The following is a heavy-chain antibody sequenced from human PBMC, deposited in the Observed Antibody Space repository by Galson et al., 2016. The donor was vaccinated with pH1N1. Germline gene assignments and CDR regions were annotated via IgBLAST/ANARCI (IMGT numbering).Heavy chain of an antibody. CDR3: ARPRIASPGALHH. CDR2: IDSGGNS. CDR1: GLSLRNNY. D-gene: IGHD1-26*01. J-gene: IGHJ1*01. V-gene: IGHV3-66*02. Sequence: SLRLSCAASGLSLRNNYMNLVRQAPGKGLEWVSVIDSGGNSFYAHSVKGRFTMSRDNTKNTVYLQMNSLTREDTAVYFRARPRIASPGALHHWGQGTRVTVSS.